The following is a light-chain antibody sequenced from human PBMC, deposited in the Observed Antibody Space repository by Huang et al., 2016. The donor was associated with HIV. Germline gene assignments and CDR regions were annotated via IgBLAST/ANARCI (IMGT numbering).Light chain of an antibody. CDR3: QQYDSLYT. J-gene: IGKJ2*01. Sequence: IQMTQSPASLSAYVGDRVTISCQANQDIRSYLNWYQQKPGKAPRLLIYGESNLQAGVPSRFSGNGSGTDFTITISSLQSEDIATYYCQQYDSLYTFGQGTRLEIK. CDR1: QDIRSY. CDR2: GES. V-gene: IGKV1-33*01.